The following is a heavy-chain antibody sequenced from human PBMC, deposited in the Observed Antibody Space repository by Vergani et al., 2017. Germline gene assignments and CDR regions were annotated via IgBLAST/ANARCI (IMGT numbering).Heavy chain of an antibody. Sequence: VQLVESGGGVVQPGRSLRLSCAASGFTFSSYAMHWVRQAPGKGLEWVAVISYDGSNKYYADSVKGRFTISRDNSKNTLYLQMNSLRAEDTAVYYCARDTRDTAMVAVDYWGQGTLVTVSS. CDR1: GFTFSSYA. D-gene: IGHD5-18*01. CDR2: ISYDGSNK. V-gene: IGHV3-30-3*01. J-gene: IGHJ4*02. CDR3: ARDTRDTAMVAVDY.